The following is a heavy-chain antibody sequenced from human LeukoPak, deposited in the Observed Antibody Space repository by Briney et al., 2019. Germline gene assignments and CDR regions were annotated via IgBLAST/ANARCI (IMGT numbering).Heavy chain of an antibody. CDR3: AREILGYCSSTSCYTESNWFDP. V-gene: IGHV4-30-4*01. D-gene: IGHD2-2*02. CDR1: GGSISSGDYY. Sequence: SETLSLTCTVSGGSISSGDYYWSWIRQPPGKGLEWIGYIYYSGSTYYNPSLKSRVTISVDTSKNQFSLKLSSVTAADTAVYYCAREILGYCSSTSCYTESNWFDPWGQGTLATVSS. CDR2: IYYSGST. J-gene: IGHJ5*02.